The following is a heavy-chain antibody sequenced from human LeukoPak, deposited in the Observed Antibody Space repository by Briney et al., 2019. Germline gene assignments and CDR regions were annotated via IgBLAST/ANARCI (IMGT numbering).Heavy chain of an antibody. CDR3: AREFFQAGNGFDY. J-gene: IGHJ4*02. V-gene: IGHV3-30*04. D-gene: IGHD6-19*01. CDR2: TSYDGSSK. Sequence: PGGSLRLSCAASGFTFSRYAMHWVRQAPGKGLEWVAVTSYDGSSKHYADSVKGRFTISRDNSKNTLFLQMNSLRAEDTAVYYCAREFFQAGNGFDYWGQGTLVTVSS. CDR1: GFTFSRYA.